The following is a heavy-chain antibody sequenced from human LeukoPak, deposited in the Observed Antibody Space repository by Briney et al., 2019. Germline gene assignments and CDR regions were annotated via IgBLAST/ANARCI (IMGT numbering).Heavy chain of an antibody. CDR2: ISWNSGSI. Sequence: PGRSLRLSCAASGFTFDDYAMHWVRQAPGKGLEWVSGISWNSGSIGYADSVKGRFTISRDNAKNSLYLQMNSLRAEDTAVYYCARDTGKGIAVAGDFDYWGQGTLVTVSS. CDR3: ARDTGKGIAVAGDFDY. D-gene: IGHD6-19*01. J-gene: IGHJ4*02. CDR1: GFTFDDYA. V-gene: IGHV3-9*01.